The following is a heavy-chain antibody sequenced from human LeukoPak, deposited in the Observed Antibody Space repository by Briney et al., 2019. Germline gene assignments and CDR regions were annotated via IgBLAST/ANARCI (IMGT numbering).Heavy chain of an antibody. V-gene: IGHV3-23*01. Sequence: GGSLRLSCAASGFTFSSYTMSWVRQAPGKGLEWVSTITTSDGNTYYADSVKGRFTVSRDNSKNTLFLQMNSLRTEDTAVYYCAKDGGLWVSAHWGDSWGRGTLVTVSS. J-gene: IGHJ4*02. CDR1: GFTFSSYT. CDR2: ITTSDGNT. D-gene: IGHD7-27*01. CDR3: AKDGGLWVSAHWGDS.